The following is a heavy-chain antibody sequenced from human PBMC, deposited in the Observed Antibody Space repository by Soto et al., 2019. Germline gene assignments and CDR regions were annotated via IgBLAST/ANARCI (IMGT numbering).Heavy chain of an antibody. J-gene: IGHJ6*02. CDR1: GGSFSGYY. V-gene: IGHV4-34*01. D-gene: IGHD2-15*01. CDR2: INHSGST. CDR3: ARGSGYCSGGSCPADYYYGMDV. Sequence: QVQLQQWGAGLLKPSETLSLTCAVYGGSFSGYYWSWIRQPPGKGLEWIGEINHSGSTNYNPSLKSRVTISVDTSKNQFSLKLSSVTAADTAVYYCARGSGYCSGGSCPADYYYGMDVWGQGTTVTVSS.